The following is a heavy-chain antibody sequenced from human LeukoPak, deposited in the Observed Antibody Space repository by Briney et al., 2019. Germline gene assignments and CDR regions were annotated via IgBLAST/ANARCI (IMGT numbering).Heavy chain of an antibody. J-gene: IGHJ4*02. CDR3: ARYVFLGAVAGRRGDY. CDR1: GGSFTNYG. Sequence: SVKVSCKASGGSFTNYGICWVRQAPGQGLEWMGALIPLFGRTNYAQKFQGRVTFTADESTSTAYMELSSLRSDDTAVYYCARYVFLGAVAGRRGDYWGQGTMVTVSS. CDR2: LIPLFGRT. D-gene: IGHD6-19*01. V-gene: IGHV1-69*01.